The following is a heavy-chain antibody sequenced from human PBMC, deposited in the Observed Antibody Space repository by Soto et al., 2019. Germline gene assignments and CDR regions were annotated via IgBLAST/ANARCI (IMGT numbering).Heavy chain of an antibody. J-gene: IGHJ6*02. CDR2: ISYDGSKK. V-gene: IGHV3-30-3*01. D-gene: IGHD6-19*01. Sequence: WGSLRLSCAASGCTFSSYAMHWVRQAPGKGLEGVAVISYDGSKKYYAYSVKGRFTMSRDNSKNTLYLQMNSLIAEDTAVYYCARVWLGKTAVAHPSVYCGLDXRRQVTRFTVS. CDR1: GCTFSSYA. CDR3: ARVWLGKTAVAHPSVYCGLDX.